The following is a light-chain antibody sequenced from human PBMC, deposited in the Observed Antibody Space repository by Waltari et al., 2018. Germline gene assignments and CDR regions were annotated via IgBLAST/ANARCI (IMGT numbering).Light chain of an antibody. CDR1: QSVSSY. J-gene: IGKJ1*01. V-gene: IGKV3-11*01. Sequence: EIVLTQSPATLSLSPGERATLSCRASQSVSSYLAWYQQKPGQAPRLLIYHASNRATGIPARFSGSGSGTDFTLTISSLEPEDFAVHYCQERSNWPSWTFGHGTKVDIK. CDR3: QERSNWPSWT. CDR2: HAS.